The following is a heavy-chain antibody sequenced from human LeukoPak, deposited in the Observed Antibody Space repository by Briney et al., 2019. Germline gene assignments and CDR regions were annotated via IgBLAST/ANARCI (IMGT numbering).Heavy chain of an antibody. Sequence: ASVKVSCKASGYTFTGHYMHWVRQAPGQGFEWMGWINPDSGDTKYAQKFQGRVTMTGDTSTTTAYMELSRLRSDDTAVYFCARGDYYESGHENWFDPWGQGTLVTVSS. V-gene: IGHV1-2*02. J-gene: IGHJ5*02. D-gene: IGHD3-10*01. CDR2: INPDSGDT. CDR3: ARGDYYESGHENWFDP. CDR1: GYTFTGHY.